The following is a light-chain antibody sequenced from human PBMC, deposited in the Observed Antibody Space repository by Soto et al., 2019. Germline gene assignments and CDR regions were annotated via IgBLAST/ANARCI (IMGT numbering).Light chain of an antibody. CDR1: QRVSSSY. J-gene: IGKJ5*01. CDR2: GAS. Sequence: EIVLTQSPGTLSLSPGERATLSCRASQRVSSSYLAWYQQKPGQAPRLLIYGASSRATGIPDRFSGSGSGTYFTLTISRLEPEDFAVYYCQQYGSSPPRTFGQGTRLEIK. V-gene: IGKV3-20*01. CDR3: QQYGSSPPRT.